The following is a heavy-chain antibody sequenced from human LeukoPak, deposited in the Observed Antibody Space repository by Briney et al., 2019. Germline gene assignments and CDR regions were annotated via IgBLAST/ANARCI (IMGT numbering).Heavy chain of an antibody. CDR3: ARYSGSYSDFDY. CDR1: GFTFSSYE. V-gene: IGHV3-48*03. J-gene: IGHJ4*02. Sequence: GGSLRLSCAASGFTFSSYEMIWVRQAPGKGLEWVSYISSSGSTIYYADSVKGRFTISRDNAKNSLYLQMNSLRAEDTAVYYCARYSGSYSDFDYWGQGTLVTVSS. CDR2: ISSSGSTI. D-gene: IGHD1-26*01.